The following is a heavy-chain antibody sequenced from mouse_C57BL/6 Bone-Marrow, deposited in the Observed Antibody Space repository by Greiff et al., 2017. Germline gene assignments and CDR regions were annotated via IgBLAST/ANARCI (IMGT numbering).Heavy chain of an antibody. J-gene: IGHJ4*01. CDR2: IRNKANGYTT. CDR3: TRDYYDMDY. Sequence: EVQVVKSGGGLVQPGGSLSFSCAASGFTFTDYYMSWVRQPPGKALEWLGFIRNKANGYTTEYSASVKGRFTISRDNSQSILYLQMNAVGAEDSTTYCSTRDYYDMDYWGQGTSVTVSS. CDR1: GFTFTDYY. V-gene: IGHV7-3*01.